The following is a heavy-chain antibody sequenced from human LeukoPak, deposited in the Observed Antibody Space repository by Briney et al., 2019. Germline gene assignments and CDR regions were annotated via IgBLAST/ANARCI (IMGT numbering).Heavy chain of an antibody. V-gene: IGHV4-61*02. Sequence: SETLSLTCTVSGDSISSGDYYWSWIRQPAGTGLEWIGRISSSGSTNYNPSLKSRVTISVDTSKNQFSLKLSSVTAADTAVYFCARGPYSYDSSGAFDIWGQGTMVTVSS. CDR3: ARGPYSYDSSGAFDI. CDR2: ISSSGST. D-gene: IGHD3-22*01. CDR1: GDSISSGDYY. J-gene: IGHJ3*02.